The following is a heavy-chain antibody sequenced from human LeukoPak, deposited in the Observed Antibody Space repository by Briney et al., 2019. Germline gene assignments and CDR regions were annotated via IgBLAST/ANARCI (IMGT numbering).Heavy chain of an antibody. D-gene: IGHD6-19*01. V-gene: IGHV1-8*01. Sequence: GASVKVSCKASGYTFGSYDINWVRQATGQGLEWMGRMNPNSGNTGYAQKFQGRLNMTRNTSISTAYMELSSLRSEDTAVYYCARRVGSGWPVQHWGQGTLVTVSS. CDR3: ARRVGSGWPVQH. CDR1: GYTFGSYD. J-gene: IGHJ1*01. CDR2: MNPNSGNT.